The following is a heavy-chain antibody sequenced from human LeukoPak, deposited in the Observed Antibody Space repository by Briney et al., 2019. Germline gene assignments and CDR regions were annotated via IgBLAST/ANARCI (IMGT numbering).Heavy chain of an antibody. J-gene: IGHJ4*02. CDR1: GGSVSSGSYY. CDR3: ARVGPPANDYGTGNIVGFDY. V-gene: IGHV4-61*01. Sequence: SETLSLTCTVSGGSVSSGSYYWSWIRQPPGKGLEWIGYIYYSGSTNYNPSLKSRVTISVDTSKNQFSLKLSSVTAADTAVYYCARVGPPANDYGTGNIVGFDYWGQGTLVTVSS. CDR2: IYYSGST. D-gene: IGHD4-17*01.